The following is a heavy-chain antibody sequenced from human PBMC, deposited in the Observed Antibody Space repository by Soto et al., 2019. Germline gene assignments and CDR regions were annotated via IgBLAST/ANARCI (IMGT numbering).Heavy chain of an antibody. CDR2: ISTSSSYR. CDR3: ARDWYCISTSCWGSGLDV. V-gene: IGHV3-11*06. CDR1: GFIFSDYY. Sequence: QVQLVESGGGLVKPGGSLRLSCVASGFIFSDYYISWIRQAPGKGPERVSYISTSSSYRKYADSVKGRFTTSRDNAKKSLDLQMDSLRAEDSAVYYFARDWYCISTSCWGSGLDVWGQGTTVSVSS. D-gene: IGHD2-2*01. J-gene: IGHJ6*02.